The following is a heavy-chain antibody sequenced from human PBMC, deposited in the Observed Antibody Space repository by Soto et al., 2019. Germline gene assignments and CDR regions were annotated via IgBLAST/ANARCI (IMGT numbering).Heavy chain of an antibody. CDR1: GGSIGSGDYY. V-gene: IGHV4-30-4*01. Sequence: LSLTCTVSGGSIGSGDYYWSWIRQPPGKGLEWIGYIYYSGSTYYNPSLKSRVTISVDTSKNQFSLKLSSVTAADTAVYYCAREVSCSSTSCYTGGGFDYWGQGTLVTVSS. D-gene: IGHD2-2*02. CDR3: AREVSCSSTSCYTGGGFDY. J-gene: IGHJ4*02. CDR2: IYYSGST.